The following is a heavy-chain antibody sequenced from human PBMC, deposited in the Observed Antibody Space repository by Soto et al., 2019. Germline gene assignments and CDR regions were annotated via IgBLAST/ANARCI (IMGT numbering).Heavy chain of an antibody. Sequence: GAPVKVSCKASGGTFSSSTISWVRQAPGQGLEWMGRIIPILGIANYAQKFQGRVTITADKSTSTAYMELSSLRSEDTAVYYCARGSLRANYDILTGYSPWGQGTLVTVSS. J-gene: IGHJ4*02. CDR1: GGTFSSST. V-gene: IGHV1-69*02. CDR3: ARGSLRANYDILTGYSP. D-gene: IGHD3-9*01. CDR2: IIPILGIA.